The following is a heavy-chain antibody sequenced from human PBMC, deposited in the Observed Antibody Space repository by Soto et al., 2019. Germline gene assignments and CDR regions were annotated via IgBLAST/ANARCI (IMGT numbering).Heavy chain of an antibody. D-gene: IGHD1-26*01. CDR1: GGTFSSYT. J-gene: IGHJ4*02. V-gene: IGHV1-69*02. CDR3: AIIVGAIPYYFDY. Sequence: QVQLVQSGAEVKKPGSSVKVSCKASGGTFSSYTISWVRQAPGQGLEWMGRIIPILGIANYAQKFQGRVTITADKSTSTSYMELSSLRSEDTAVYYCAIIVGAIPYYFDYWGQGTLVTVSS. CDR2: IIPILGIA.